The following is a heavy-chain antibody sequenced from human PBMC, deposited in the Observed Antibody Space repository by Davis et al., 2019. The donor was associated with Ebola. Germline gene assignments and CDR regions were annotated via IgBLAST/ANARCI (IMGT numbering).Heavy chain of an antibody. CDR3: ARAGFGEIYFDY. D-gene: IGHD3-10*01. J-gene: IGHJ4*02. CDR2: IGTAGDT. Sequence: GESLKISCAASGFTFSSYDMHWVRQATGKGLEWVSAIGTAGDTYYPVSVNGRFTISREKAKNSLYLQMNSLRGEDTAVYYCARAGFGEIYFDYWGQGTLVTVSS. V-gene: IGHV3-13*01. CDR1: GFTFSSYD.